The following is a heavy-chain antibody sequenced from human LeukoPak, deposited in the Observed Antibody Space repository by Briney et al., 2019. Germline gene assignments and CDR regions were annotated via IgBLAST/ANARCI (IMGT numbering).Heavy chain of an antibody. J-gene: IGHJ4*02. CDR2: IYYSGST. D-gene: IGHD1-14*01. CDR3: ARQLSYNRNIDC. V-gene: IGHV4-39*01. CDR1: GGSISSSSYY. Sequence: PSETLSLTCTVSGGSISSSSYYWGWIRQPPGKGLEWIGTIYYSGSTYYNPSLKSRVTISVDTSKNQFSLKLSSVTAADTAVYYCARQLSYNRNIDCWGQGTLVTVSS.